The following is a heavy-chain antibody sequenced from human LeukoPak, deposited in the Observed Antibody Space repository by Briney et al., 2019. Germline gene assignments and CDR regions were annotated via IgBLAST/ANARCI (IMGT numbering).Heavy chain of an antibody. CDR3: ARESISGGSYYDSSGYYHFDY. J-gene: IGHJ4*02. CDR2: ISSGSSIV. D-gene: IGHD3-22*01. V-gene: IGHV3-48*04. Sequence: PGGSLRLSCAASGFTFSSYWMSWVRQAPGKGLEWVSYISSGSSIVYYADSVKGRFTISRDNAKNSLYLQMNSLRAEDTAVYYCARESISGGSYYDSSGYYHFDYWGQGTLVTVSS. CDR1: GFTFSSYW.